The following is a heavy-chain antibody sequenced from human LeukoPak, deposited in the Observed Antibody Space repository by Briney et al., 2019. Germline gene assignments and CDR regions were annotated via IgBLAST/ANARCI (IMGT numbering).Heavy chain of an antibody. D-gene: IGHD1-26*01. J-gene: IGHJ3*02. CDR1: GFVFSTYG. CDR2: IWDDGSNQ. CDR3: ARSGRNSDAFDI. V-gene: IGHV3-33*01. Sequence: GGSLRLSCAASGFVFSTYGMHWVRQAPGKGLEWVAVIWDDGSNQYYVDSVRGRFTISRDNSKNTLYLQMNSLRAEDTTVYYCARSGRNSDAFDIWGQGTMVTVSS.